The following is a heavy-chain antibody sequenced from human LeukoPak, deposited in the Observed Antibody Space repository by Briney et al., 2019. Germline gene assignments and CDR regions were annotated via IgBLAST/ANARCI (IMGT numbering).Heavy chain of an antibody. J-gene: IGHJ5*02. V-gene: IGHV4-34*01. CDR1: GGSISSYY. Sequence: PSETLSLTCTVSGGSISSYYWSWIRQPPGKGLEWIGEINHSGSTNYNPSLKSRVTISVDTSKNQFSLKLSSVTAADTAVYYCARGSTRPNWFDPWGQGTLVTVSS. CDR2: INHSGST. CDR3: ARGSTRPNWFDP. D-gene: IGHD2-2*01.